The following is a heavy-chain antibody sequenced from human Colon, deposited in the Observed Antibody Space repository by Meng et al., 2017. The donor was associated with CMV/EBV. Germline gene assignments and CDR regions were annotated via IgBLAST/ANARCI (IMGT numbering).Heavy chain of an antibody. Sequence: SETLSLTCAVSGDSASSDNWWSWVRQPPGKVQEWIGEIHHRGNTNYNPSLKSRVTMSVDKSKNQVSLELSSVTAADTAVYYCARGGLTPGEGGWFDPWGQGTLVTVSS. J-gene: IGHJ5*02. D-gene: IGHD3-9*01. CDR2: IHHRGNT. V-gene: IGHV4-4*02. CDR1: GDSASSDNW. CDR3: ARGGLTPGEGGWFDP.